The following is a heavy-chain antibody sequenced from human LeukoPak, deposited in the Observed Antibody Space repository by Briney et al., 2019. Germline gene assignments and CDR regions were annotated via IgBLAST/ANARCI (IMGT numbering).Heavy chain of an antibody. CDR2: IYHSGST. J-gene: IGHJ5*02. Sequence: KPSETLSLTCAVSGGSISSSNWWSWVRQPPGKGLEWIGEIYHSGSTNYNPSLKSRVTISVDKSKNQFSLKLSSVTAADTAVYYCATRRGYSYGRFDPWGQGTLVTVSS. D-gene: IGHD5-18*01. CDR1: GGSISSSNW. CDR3: ATRRGYSYGRFDP. V-gene: IGHV4-4*02.